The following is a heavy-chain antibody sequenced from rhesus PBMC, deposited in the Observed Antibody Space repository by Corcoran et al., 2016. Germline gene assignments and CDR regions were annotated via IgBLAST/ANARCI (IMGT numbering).Heavy chain of an antibody. CDR3: ASTVTTGYFDY. Sequence: QVQLQESGPGVVKPSETLSLTCAVSGGSISDSYRWSWIRQPPGKGLEWIGYIYGCSTRTNYNPSLKSQVTISKDTSKNQFSLKLSSVTAADTAVYYCASTVTTGYFDYWGQGVLVTVSS. CDR2: IYGCSTRT. V-gene: IGHV4S10*01. J-gene: IGHJ4*01. CDR1: GGSISDSYR. D-gene: IGHD4-35*01.